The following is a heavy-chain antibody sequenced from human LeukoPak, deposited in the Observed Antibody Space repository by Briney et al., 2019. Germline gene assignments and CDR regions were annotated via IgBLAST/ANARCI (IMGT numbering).Heavy chain of an antibody. Sequence: SETLSLTCTVSGGSISSGSYYWSWIRQPAGKGLEWIGRIYTSGSTNYNPSLKSRVTISVDTSKNQFSLKLSSVTAADTAVCYCATSGWYLLPGVYWGQGTLVTVSS. D-gene: IGHD6-19*01. CDR2: IYTSGST. CDR3: ATSGWYLLPGVY. J-gene: IGHJ4*02. V-gene: IGHV4-61*02. CDR1: GGSISSGSYY.